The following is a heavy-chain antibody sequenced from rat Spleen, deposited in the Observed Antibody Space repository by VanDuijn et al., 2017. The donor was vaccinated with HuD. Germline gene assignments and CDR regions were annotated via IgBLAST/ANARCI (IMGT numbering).Heavy chain of an antibody. V-gene: IGHV5-20*01. Sequence: EVQLVESGGGFVQPGGSMKLSCAPSGFTFSNFDMAWVRQTPTKGLEWVASINFDGSGTYYRDSVKGRFTFSRDNAKNTLYLQMDSLRSEDTATYYCTTFNYGGFGGYWGQGVMVTVSS. CDR1: GFTFSNFD. D-gene: IGHD1-11*01. CDR2: INFDGSGT. CDR3: TTFNYGGFGGY. J-gene: IGHJ2*01.